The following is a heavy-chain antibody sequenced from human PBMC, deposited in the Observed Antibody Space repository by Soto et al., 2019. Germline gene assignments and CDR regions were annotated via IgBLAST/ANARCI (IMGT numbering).Heavy chain of an antibody. CDR2: VSSSGNS. Sequence: QVHLQASGPGLVKPAQTLSLTCTVSGDSISSATHYWNWIRQHPGKGLEWIGYVSSSGNSYYSPSLTSRVFMSVDTSTHLFSLKLSAVTAADTAIYYCVGRLTSIDNYFDAWGQGTQVTVSS. D-gene: IGHD2-8*01. V-gene: IGHV4-31*03. CDR1: GDSISSATHY. J-gene: IGHJ4*02. CDR3: VGRLTSIDNYFDA.